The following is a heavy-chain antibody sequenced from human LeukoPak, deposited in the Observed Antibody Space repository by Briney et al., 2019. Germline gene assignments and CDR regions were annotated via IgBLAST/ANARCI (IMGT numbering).Heavy chain of an antibody. CDR1: GITLSNYG. CDR3: AKRGVVIRVILVGFHKEANYFDS. Sequence: GGSLRLSCAGSGITLSNYGMSWVRQAPGKGLEWVAGISGSGGSTNYADSVKGRFTISRDNLKNTLYLQMNSLRAEDTAVYFCAKRGVVIRVILVGFHKEANYFDSWGQGALVTVSS. J-gene: IGHJ4*02. D-gene: IGHD3-22*01. V-gene: IGHV3-23*01. CDR2: ISGSGGST.